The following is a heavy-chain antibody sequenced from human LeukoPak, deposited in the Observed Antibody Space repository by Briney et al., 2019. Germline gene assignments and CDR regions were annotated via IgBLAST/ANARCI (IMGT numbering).Heavy chain of an antibody. Sequence: ASVKVSCKASGYTFTSYYMHWVRQAPGQGLEWMGIINPSGGSTSYAQKFQGRVTMTRDMSTSTVYMELSSLRSEDTAVYYCARHPAGYDFWSGYYVGGNFDYWGQGTLVTVSS. CDR2: INPSGGST. V-gene: IGHV1-46*01. J-gene: IGHJ4*02. CDR3: ARHPAGYDFWSGYYVGGNFDY. D-gene: IGHD3-3*01. CDR1: GYTFTSYY.